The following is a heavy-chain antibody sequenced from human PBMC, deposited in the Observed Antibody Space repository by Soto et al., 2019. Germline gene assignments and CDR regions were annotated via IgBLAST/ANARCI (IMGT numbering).Heavy chain of an antibody. V-gene: IGHV3-30*18. CDR3: AKDQVAYGSGSYGMDV. CDR1: GFTFSTYV. J-gene: IGHJ6*02. CDR2: ISYDGNNK. Sequence: HPVGSLRLSCAASGFTFSTYVMHWVRQAPGKGLEWVALISYDGNNKNYVDSVKGRFTISRDNFKNTLSLQMNSLRAEDTAVYYCAKDQVAYGSGSYGMDVWGQGTTVTVSS. D-gene: IGHD3-10*01.